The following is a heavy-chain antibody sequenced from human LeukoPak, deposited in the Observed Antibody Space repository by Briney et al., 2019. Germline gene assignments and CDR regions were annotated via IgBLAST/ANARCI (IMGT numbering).Heavy chain of an antibody. CDR1: GGSFSGYY. V-gene: IGHV4-34*01. Sequence: PSETPSLTCAVYGGSFSGYYWSWIRQPPGKGLEWIGEINHSGSTNYNPSLKSRVTISVDTSKNQFSLKLSSVTAADTAVYYCARLGYCSSTSCRPPDYWGQGTLVTVSS. CDR3: ARLGYCSSTSCRPPDY. CDR2: INHSGST. D-gene: IGHD2-2*01. J-gene: IGHJ4*02.